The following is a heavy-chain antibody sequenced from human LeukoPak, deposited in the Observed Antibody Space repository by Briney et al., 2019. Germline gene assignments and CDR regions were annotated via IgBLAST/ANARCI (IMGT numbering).Heavy chain of an antibody. J-gene: IGHJ1*01. Sequence: KPSETLSLTCTVSGGSISDSYCTWFRQPPGKGLEWIGYIYYSGSTNYNPSLKSRVTISVDTSKNQFSLKLSSVTAADTAVYYCARGVTGGWYGDFQHWGQGTLVTVSS. D-gene: IGHD6-19*01. CDR3: ARGVTGGWYGDFQH. CDR1: GGSISDSY. V-gene: IGHV4-59*01. CDR2: IYYSGST.